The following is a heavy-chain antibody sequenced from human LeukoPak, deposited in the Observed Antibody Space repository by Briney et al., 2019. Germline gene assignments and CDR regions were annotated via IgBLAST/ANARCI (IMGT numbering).Heavy chain of an antibody. V-gene: IGHV4-59*02. CDR1: GGSASSYY. D-gene: IGHD3-10*01. CDR2: VYYSGST. Sequence: SETLSLTCTVSGGSASSYYWSWIRQPPGKGLEWIGYVYYSGSTSYNPSLKSRVTISVDTSKNQFSLRLSSVTAADTAVYYCARDRRYYYGSKSPDAFDIWGQGTMVTVSS. CDR3: ARDRRYYYGSKSPDAFDI. J-gene: IGHJ3*02.